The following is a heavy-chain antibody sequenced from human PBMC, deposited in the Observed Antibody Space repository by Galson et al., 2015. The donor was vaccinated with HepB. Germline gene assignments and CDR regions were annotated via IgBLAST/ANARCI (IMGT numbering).Heavy chain of an antibody. Sequence: SVKVSCKASGYTFTSYGISWVRQAPGQGLEWMGWISAYNGNTNYAQKLQGRVTMTTDTSTSTAYMELRSLRSDDTAVYYCARDTRALTMIVVVIVDAFDIWGQGTMVTVSS. D-gene: IGHD3-22*01. V-gene: IGHV1-18*04. CDR2: ISAYNGNT. CDR3: ARDTRALTMIVVVIVDAFDI. J-gene: IGHJ3*02. CDR1: GYTFTSYG.